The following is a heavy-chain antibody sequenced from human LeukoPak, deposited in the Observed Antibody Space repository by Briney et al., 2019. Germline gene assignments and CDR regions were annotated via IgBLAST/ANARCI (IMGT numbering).Heavy chain of an antibody. CDR1: GGSVSGYY. CDR3: ARLVFGRRAGGTY. Sequence: SETLSLTCTVSGGSVSGYYWSWIRQPPGKGLEWIGYIYYSGSTDYNPSLKSRVTISSDTSKNQFSLKLSSVTAADTAVYYCARLVFGRRAGGTYWGQGTLVIVSS. CDR2: IYYSGST. V-gene: IGHV4-59*08. J-gene: IGHJ4*01. D-gene: IGHD3/OR15-3a*01.